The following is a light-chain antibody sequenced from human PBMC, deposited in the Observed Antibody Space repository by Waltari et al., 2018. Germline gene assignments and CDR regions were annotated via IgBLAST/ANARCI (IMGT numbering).Light chain of an antibody. CDR1: QTVSGN. CDR2: GAS. J-gene: IGKJ1*01. CDR3: QQYNHWWT. V-gene: IGKV3-15*01. Sequence: EVMMTQSPATLSASPGERVTLYCRASQTVSGNLAWYQQKPAQAPRLLIYGASTRATGIPARFSGSGSGAEFTLTISSLQSEDSAVYYCQQYNHWWTFGQGTKVEIK.